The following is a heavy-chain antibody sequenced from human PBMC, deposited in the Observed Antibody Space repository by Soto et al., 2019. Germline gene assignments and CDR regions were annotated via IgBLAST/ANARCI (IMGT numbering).Heavy chain of an antibody. V-gene: IGHV4-59*08. CDR3: ARLSGWYLAPFDY. CDR2: IYYSGSN. Sequence: SETLSLTCTVSGGSISSYYWSWIRQPPGKGLEWIGYIYYSGSNNYNPSLKSRVTISVDTSKNQFSLKLSSVTAADTAVYYCARLSGWYLAPFDYWGQGTLVTVSS. CDR1: GGSISSYY. D-gene: IGHD6-19*01. J-gene: IGHJ4*02.